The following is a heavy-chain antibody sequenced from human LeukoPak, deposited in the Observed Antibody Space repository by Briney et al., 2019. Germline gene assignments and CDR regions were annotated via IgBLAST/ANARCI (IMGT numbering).Heavy chain of an antibody. V-gene: IGHV5-51*01. Sequence: GESLKISCKGSGYSFTSYWIGWVRQMPGKGLEWMGIIYPGDSDTRYSPSFQGQVTISADKSISTAYLQWSSLKASDTAMYYCARSPNYGGNSAFGLDYWGQGTLVTVSS. CDR1: GYSFTSYW. CDR2: IYPGDSDT. CDR3: ARSPNYGGNSAFGLDY. D-gene: IGHD4-23*01. J-gene: IGHJ4*02.